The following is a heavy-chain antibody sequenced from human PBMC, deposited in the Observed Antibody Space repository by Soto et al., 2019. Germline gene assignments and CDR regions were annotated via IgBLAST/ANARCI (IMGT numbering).Heavy chain of an antibody. V-gene: IGHV1-69*13. CDR2: IIPIFGTA. J-gene: IGHJ5*02. Sequence: SVKVSCKASGGTFSSYAISWVRQAPGQGLGWMGGIIPIFGTANYAQKFQGRVTITADESTSTVHMELSSLRSEDTAVYSCARLSYTTSGEHQLIPDWFDPWGQGTLVTVSS. CDR1: GGTFSSYA. D-gene: IGHD6-13*01. CDR3: ARLSYTTSGEHQLIPDWFDP.